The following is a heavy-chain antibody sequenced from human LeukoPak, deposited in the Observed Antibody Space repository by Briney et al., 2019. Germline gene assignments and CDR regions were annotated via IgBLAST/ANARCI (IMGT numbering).Heavy chain of an antibody. V-gene: IGHV3-48*04. Sequence: GGSLRLSCAASGFRFSSYSMNWVRQAPGKGLEWVSYISHTGSTMSYAGSVKGRFTISRDNARNSLHLQMNSLRAEDTAVYYCAIPPLSGTGSSRPLAEMDVWGQGTTVTVSS. CDR2: ISHTGSTM. CDR1: GFRFSSYS. D-gene: IGHD3-10*01. J-gene: IGHJ6*02. CDR3: AIPPLSGTGSSRPLAEMDV.